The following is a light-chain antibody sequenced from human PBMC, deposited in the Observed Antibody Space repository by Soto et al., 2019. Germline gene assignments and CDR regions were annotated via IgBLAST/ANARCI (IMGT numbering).Light chain of an antibody. V-gene: IGKV1-5*03. Sequence: DIQMTQSPSTLSASVGDRVTITCRASQSISSWLAWYQQKPGKAPKLLIYKASSLESGVTSRFGGSGSGTEFTLTISSLQPDDFATYYCEHYNSYLYTFGQGTKLESK. CDR3: EHYNSYLYT. CDR2: KAS. J-gene: IGKJ2*01. CDR1: QSISSW.